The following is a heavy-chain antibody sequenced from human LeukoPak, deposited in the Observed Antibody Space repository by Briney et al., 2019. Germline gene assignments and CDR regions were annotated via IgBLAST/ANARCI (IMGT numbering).Heavy chain of an antibody. J-gene: IGHJ4*02. D-gene: IGHD5-12*01. CDR2: IGGSNGIT. CDR3: ARNENSGWGYFDY. V-gene: IGHV3-23*01. Sequence: QPGGSLRLSCASASFTFNSYAMSWGRQAPGKGLEWVSVIGGSNGITFYVGSVKGRFTISRDNSKDTLYLQMNSLRAEDTAVYYCARNENSGWGYFDYWGQGTLVTVSS. CDR1: SFTFNSYA.